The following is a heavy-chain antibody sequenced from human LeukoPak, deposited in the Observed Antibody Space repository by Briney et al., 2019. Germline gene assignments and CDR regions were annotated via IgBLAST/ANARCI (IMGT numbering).Heavy chain of an antibody. V-gene: IGHV3-48*04. J-gene: IGHJ5*02. CDR3: ARRIAAAGRPLDP. D-gene: IGHD6-13*01. CDR2: ISSSSGTI. Sequence: GGSLRLSCVASGFTFSSYNMNWVRQAPGRGLEWVSYISSSSGTIYYADSVKGRFTISRDNAKNSLYLQMNSLRAEDTAVYYCARRIAAAGRPLDPWGQGTLVTVSS. CDR1: GFTFSSYN.